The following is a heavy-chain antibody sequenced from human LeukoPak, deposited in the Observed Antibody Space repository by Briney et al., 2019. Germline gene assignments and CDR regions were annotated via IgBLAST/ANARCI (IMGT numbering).Heavy chain of an antibody. Sequence: TGGSLRLSCAASGFTFDDYVMHWVRQAPGKGLEWVSFISGDGGATYYADSAKGRFTISRDSGRKSLYLQMHSLRTEDTALYYCAKGGYTYGGRLFDYWGQGTLVTVSS. V-gene: IGHV3-43*02. J-gene: IGHJ4*02. CDR2: ISGDGGAT. D-gene: IGHD5-18*01. CDR1: GFTFDDYV. CDR3: AKGGYTYGGRLFDY.